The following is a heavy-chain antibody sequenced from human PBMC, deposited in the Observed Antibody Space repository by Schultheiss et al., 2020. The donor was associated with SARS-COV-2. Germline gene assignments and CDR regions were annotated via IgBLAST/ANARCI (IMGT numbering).Heavy chain of an antibody. CDR3: ARGYYDSSGYPFDL. V-gene: IGHV3-23*01. CDR2: ISGSGGST. Sequence: GGSLRLSCAASGFTFSSYAMSWVRQAPGKGLEWVSAISGSGGSTYYADSVKGRFTISRDNSKNTLYLQMNSLRAGDTAVYYCARGYYDSSGYPFDLWGRGTLVTVSS. J-gene: IGHJ2*01. D-gene: IGHD3-22*01. CDR1: GFTFSSYA.